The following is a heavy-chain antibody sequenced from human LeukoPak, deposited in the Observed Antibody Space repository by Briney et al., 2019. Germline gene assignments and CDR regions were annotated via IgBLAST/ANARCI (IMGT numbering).Heavy chain of an antibody. J-gene: IGHJ4*02. CDR3: ARTYDSHGYYPDY. CDR2: ISPSGTTE. Sequence: PGGSLRLSCAASGFSFNAYYMSWTRQAPGKGLEWISYISPSGTTEYYIDSVKGRFTISRDNAKNSLYLRMNSLSAEDTAVYYCARTYDSHGYYPDYWGQGTLVTVSS. CDR1: GFSFNAYY. V-gene: IGHV3-11*01. D-gene: IGHD3-22*01.